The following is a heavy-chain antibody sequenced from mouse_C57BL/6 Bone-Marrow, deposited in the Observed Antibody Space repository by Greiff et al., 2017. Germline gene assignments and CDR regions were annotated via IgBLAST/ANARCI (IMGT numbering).Heavy chain of an antibody. V-gene: IGHV1-67*01. CDR1: GYTFTDYA. D-gene: IGHD1-1*01. Sequence: VQLKESGPELVRPGVSVKISCKGSGYTFTDYAMHWVKQSHAKSLEWIGVISTYYGDASYNQKFKDKATMTVDKSSSTAYMELARLTAEDSAVYYCATTVVATHWYVDVWGTGTTVTVSS. CDR3: ATTVVATHWYVDV. CDR2: ISTYYGDA. J-gene: IGHJ1*03.